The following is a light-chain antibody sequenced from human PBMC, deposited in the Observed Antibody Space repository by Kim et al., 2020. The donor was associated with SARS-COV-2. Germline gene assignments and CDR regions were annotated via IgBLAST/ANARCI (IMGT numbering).Light chain of an antibody. CDR2: WAS. V-gene: IGKV4-1*01. CDR3: QQYYTTPFT. J-gene: IGKJ3*01. CDR1: QSVFYSSNNKNY. Sequence: ATINCKSSQSVFYSSNNKNYLAWYQQKPGQPPKLLLYWASTRESGVPDRFSGSGSGTDFTLTISSLQAEDVAVYYCQQYYTTPFTFGPGTKVDIK.